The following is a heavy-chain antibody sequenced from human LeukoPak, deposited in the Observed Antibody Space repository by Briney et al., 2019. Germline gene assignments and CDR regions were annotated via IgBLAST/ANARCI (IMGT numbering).Heavy chain of an antibody. V-gene: IGHV3-23*01. J-gene: IGHJ4*02. CDR1: GFTFSSYE. D-gene: IGHD4-17*01. Sequence: PGGSLRLSCAASGFTFSSYEMNWVRQAPGKGLEWVSGISGSGGSTYYADSVKGRFTISRDNSKNTLYLQMNSLRAEDTAVYYCARYGDYVGSLFGYWGQGTLVTVSS. CDR3: ARYGDYVGSLFGY. CDR2: ISGSGGST.